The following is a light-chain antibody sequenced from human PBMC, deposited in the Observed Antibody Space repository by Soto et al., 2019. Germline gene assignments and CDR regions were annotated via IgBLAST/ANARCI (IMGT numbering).Light chain of an antibody. CDR1: SSDVGGYNY. J-gene: IGLJ2*01. CDR3: SSYTSSSTVV. CDR2: GVS. Sequence: QSALTQPASVSGSPGQSITISCTGTSSDVGGYNYVSWYQQHPGKAPKLMIYGVSNRPAGVANRFSGSKSGNTASLTIAGLQAEDDADYYCSSYTSSSTVVFGGGTKVTVL. V-gene: IGLV2-14*01.